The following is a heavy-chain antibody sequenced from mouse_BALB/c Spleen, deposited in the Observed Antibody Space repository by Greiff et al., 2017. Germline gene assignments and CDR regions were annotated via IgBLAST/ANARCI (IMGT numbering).Heavy chain of an antibody. J-gene: IGHJ2*01. Sequence: EVQLVESGGGLVKPGGSLKLSCAASGFAFSSYDMSWVRQTPEKRLEWVAYISSGGGSTYYPDTVKGRFTISRDNAKNTLYLQMSSLKSEDTAMYYCARQYYSYYFDYWGQGTTLTVSS. CDR1: GFAFSSYD. CDR2: ISSGGGST. D-gene: IGHD1-1*01. CDR3: ARQYYSYYFDY. V-gene: IGHV5-12-1*01.